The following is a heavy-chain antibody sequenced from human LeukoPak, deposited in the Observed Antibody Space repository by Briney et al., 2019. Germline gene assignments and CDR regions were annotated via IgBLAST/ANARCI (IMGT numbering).Heavy chain of an antibody. CDR1: GYRFTSYW. CDR2: IYPGDSDT. Sequence: PGESLKISCKGSGYRFTSYWIGWGRQMPGKGLEWMGIIYPGDSDTRYSPSFQGQVTISSDKSISTAYLQWSSLKPSDTAMSYCARQPSTVTTIRSGLDHWGQGTLVTVSS. J-gene: IGHJ4*02. CDR3: ARQPSTVTTIRSGLDH. D-gene: IGHD4-17*01. V-gene: IGHV5-51*01.